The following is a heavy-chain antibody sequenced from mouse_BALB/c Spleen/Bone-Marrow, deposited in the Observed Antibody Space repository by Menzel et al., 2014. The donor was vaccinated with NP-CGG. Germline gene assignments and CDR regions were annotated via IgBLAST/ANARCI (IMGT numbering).Heavy chain of an antibody. V-gene: IGHV1-77*01. Sequence: VQLQQSGPELVKPGASVKMSCKASGYTFTDSVIGWVKQRTGQGLEWIGEIYPGSGSTYYNEKFKGKDTLTADKSPNTVYMQLSCLTSEGSAVYFCARYDVPAWFSYWGQGTLVTVSA. D-gene: IGHD2-14*01. CDR3: ARYDVPAWFSY. J-gene: IGHJ3*01. CDR2: IYPGSGST. CDR1: GYTFTDSV.